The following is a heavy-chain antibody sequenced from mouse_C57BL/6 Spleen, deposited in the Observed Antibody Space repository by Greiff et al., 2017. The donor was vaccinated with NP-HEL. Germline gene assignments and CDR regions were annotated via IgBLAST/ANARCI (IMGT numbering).Heavy chain of an antibody. CDR3: AKKNYGSSWAMDY. CDR2: IWRGGST. CDR1: GFSLTSYG. J-gene: IGHJ4*01. V-gene: IGHV2-5*01. D-gene: IGHD1-1*01. Sequence: VQLVESGPGLVQPSQSLSITCTVSGFSLTSYGVHWVRQSPGKGLEWLGVIWRGGSTDYNAAFMSRLSITKDNSKSQVFFKMNSLQADDTAIYDCAKKNYGSSWAMDYWGQGTSVTVSS.